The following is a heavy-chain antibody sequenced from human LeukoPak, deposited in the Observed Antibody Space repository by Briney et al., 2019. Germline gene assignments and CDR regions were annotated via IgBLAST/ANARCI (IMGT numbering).Heavy chain of an antibody. Sequence: SETLSLTCAVFGGSFSGYYWGWIRQPPGKGLEWMGEINHSGSTNCKPSLKSRATISVDTSKNQFSLKLNSVTAADTAVYYCARNSVPSFYYGNSGYFYYWGQGTLVTVSS. V-gene: IGHV4-34*01. CDR2: INHSGST. D-gene: IGHD3-22*01. CDR1: GGSFSGYY. J-gene: IGHJ4*02. CDR3: ARNSVPSFYYGNSGYFYY.